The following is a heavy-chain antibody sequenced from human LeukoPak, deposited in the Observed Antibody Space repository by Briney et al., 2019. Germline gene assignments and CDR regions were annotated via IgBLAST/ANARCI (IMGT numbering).Heavy chain of an antibody. CDR3: TRGWGSSGPGDF. V-gene: IGHV3-7*01. D-gene: IGHD6-19*01. CDR1: GFTSSTFW. CDR2: IKQDGSEK. Sequence: GGSLRLSCVVSGFTSSTFWMSWVRQAPGKGLEWVANIKQDGSEKYYVDSVKGRFAISRDNANNSLYLQVDSLGDEDTGVYYCTRGWGSSGPGDFWGPGTLVTVSS. J-gene: IGHJ4*02.